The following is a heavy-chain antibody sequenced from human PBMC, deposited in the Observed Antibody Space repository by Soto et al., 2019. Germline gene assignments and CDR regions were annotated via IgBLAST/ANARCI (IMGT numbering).Heavy chain of an antibody. D-gene: IGHD2-15*01. CDR1: GGSISSGDYY. J-gene: IGHJ4*02. Sequence: SETLSLTCTVSGGSISSGDYYWSWIRQPPGKGLELIGYIYYSGSTYYNPSLKSRVTISVDTSKNQFSLKLSSVTAADTAVYYCARERVGYCSGGSCYSVGGIDYGGQGTLVTVSS. CDR3: ARERVGYCSGGSCYSVGGIDY. V-gene: IGHV4-30-4*01. CDR2: IYYSGST.